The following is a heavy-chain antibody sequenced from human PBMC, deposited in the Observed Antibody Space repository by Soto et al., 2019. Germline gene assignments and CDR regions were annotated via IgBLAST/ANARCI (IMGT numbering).Heavy chain of an antibody. Sequence: QLQLQESGPGLVKPSETLSLTCTVSGGSISSSSYYWGWIRQPPGKGLEWIGSIYYSGSTYYNPSLKSRATICVDPAKDPCSLKLSSVTAAATAVYYCAGRVYCSSTSCRYTNWFDPWGQGTLVTVSS. CDR2: IYYSGST. J-gene: IGHJ5*02. V-gene: IGHV4-39*01. CDR1: GGSISSSSYY. D-gene: IGHD2-2*01. CDR3: AGRVYCSSTSCRYTNWFDP.